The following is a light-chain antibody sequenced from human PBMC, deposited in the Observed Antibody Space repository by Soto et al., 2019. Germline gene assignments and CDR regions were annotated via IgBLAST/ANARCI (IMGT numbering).Light chain of an antibody. Sequence: QSALTQPASVSGSPGQSITISCTGTSSVVGGYNYVSWYQQHPGKAPKLMIYDVSNRPSGVSNRFSGSKSGNTASLTISGLQAEDEADYYCSSYTSSSPHVVFGGGTQLTVL. J-gene: IGLJ2*01. V-gene: IGLV2-14*01. CDR1: SSVVGGYNY. CDR3: SSYTSSSPHVV. CDR2: DVS.